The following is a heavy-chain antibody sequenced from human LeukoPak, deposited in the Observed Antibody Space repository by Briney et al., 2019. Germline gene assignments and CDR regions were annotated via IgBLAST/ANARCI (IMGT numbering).Heavy chain of an antibody. J-gene: IGHJ6*02. V-gene: IGHV3-30-3*01. CDR3: ARGDCSGGSCYDPAGYYYGMDV. CDR1: GFTFSSFS. CDR2: ISYDGSNK. Sequence: GGSLRLSCAASGFTFSSFSMHWVRQAPGKGLEWVAVISYDGSNKYYADSVKGRFTISRDNSKNTLYLQMNSLRAGDTAVYYCARGDCSGGSCYDPAGYYYGMDVWGQGTTVTVSS. D-gene: IGHD2-15*01.